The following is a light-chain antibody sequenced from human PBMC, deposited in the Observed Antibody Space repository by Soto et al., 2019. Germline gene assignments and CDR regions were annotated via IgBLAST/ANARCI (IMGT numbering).Light chain of an antibody. CDR2: GAS. J-gene: IGKJ1*01. CDR1: QSVSNN. V-gene: IGKV3-15*01. CDR3: QQYNNWWT. Sequence: EIVMTQSPATLSVSPGERATLSCRASQSVSNNLAWYQKKPGQAPRLLIYGASTRATGIPARCSGGGSGTEFTLTISSLQSEDFAVYYWQQYNNWWTFGQGTRVEIK.